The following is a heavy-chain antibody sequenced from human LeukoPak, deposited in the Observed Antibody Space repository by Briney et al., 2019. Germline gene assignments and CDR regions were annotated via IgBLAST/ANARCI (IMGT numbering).Heavy chain of an antibody. J-gene: IGHJ5*02. CDR1: GCTFSGYY. CDR3: ARKPYGAGTLSGGWFDP. Sequence: SETLSLTCGVYGCTFSGYYWSWIRQPPGKGLEWIGEINHSGSTNYNPSLKSRVTIPVDTSKNQFSLKLNSVSAADTAVYYCARKPYGAGTLSGGWFDPWGQGTLVTVSS. D-gene: IGHD3-10*01. V-gene: IGHV4-34*08. CDR2: INHSGST.